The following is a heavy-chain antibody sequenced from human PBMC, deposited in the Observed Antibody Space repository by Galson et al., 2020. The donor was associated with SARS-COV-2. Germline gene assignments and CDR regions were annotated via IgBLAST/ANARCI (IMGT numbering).Heavy chain of an antibody. CDR2: IYIGGTT. CDR3: AWGDGLNFAFVH. CDR1: GFTVSSNY. J-gene: IGHJ4*02. V-gene: IGHV3-66*01. D-gene: IGHD3-16*01. Sequence: GESLKISCAASGFTVSSNYMSWVRQAPGKGLEWVSVIYIGGTTYYADSVKGRFTISRDNSKNTVYLQMNRLGAEDTAVYYCAWGDGLNFAFVHWVQGSLVTVS.